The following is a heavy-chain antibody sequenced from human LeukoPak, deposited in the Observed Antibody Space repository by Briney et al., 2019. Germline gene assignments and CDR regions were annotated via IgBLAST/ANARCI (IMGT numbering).Heavy chain of an antibody. Sequence: SGTLSLTCTVSGDSINSLDLWSWVRQPPGKGLERIGEMYLSGTTHSNPSVKSRVTISIDKSKNQFFLNLSSVTAADTAVYYCAGLVGRYGGGLSYYYFDYGGQGPWSPSPQ. CDR1: GDSINSLDL. D-gene: IGHD2-21*01. CDR2: MYLSGTT. J-gene: IGHJ4*02. V-gene: IGHV4-4*02. CDR3: AGLVGRYGGGLSYYYFDY.